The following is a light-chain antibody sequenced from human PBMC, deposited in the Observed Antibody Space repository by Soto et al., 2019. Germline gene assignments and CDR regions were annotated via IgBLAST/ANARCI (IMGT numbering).Light chain of an antibody. J-gene: IGLJ1*01. Sequence: QSALTQPASVSGSPGQSTTISCTGTSSDVGGYNFVSWYQQHPDKAPKLMIYEVSNRPPGVSNRFSGSKSGNTASLTISGLQAEDEADYYCSSYTSSSTYVFGTGTKVTVL. V-gene: IGLV2-14*01. CDR3: SSYTSSSTYV. CDR2: EVS. CDR1: SSDVGGYNF.